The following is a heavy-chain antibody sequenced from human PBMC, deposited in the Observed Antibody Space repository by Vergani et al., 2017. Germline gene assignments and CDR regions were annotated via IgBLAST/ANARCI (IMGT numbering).Heavy chain of an antibody. D-gene: IGHD3-9*01. Sequence: QVQLQESGPGLVKPSQTLSLTCSVSGDSINSGDYYWNWIRQPPGKGLEWVGYISYSGSTYYNASLDSRVTISKDTSKKQFSLKLNSVTAADTAVYYCARRSGIVYDIFSGTQYFFDFWGQGTLVTVSS. J-gene: IGHJ4*02. CDR3: ARRSGIVYDIFSGTQYFFDF. V-gene: IGHV4-30-4*08. CDR2: ISYSGST. CDR1: GDSINSGDYY.